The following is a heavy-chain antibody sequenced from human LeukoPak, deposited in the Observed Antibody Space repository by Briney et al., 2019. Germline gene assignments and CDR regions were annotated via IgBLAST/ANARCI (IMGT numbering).Heavy chain of an antibody. Sequence: SQTVSLTCAISGDSVSSNSAAWSWIRQSPSRGLEWLGSTYYRSKWYNDYAVSMKSRITINPDTSKDQFSLQLNSVTPEDTAVYYCARDAGSGWSSFDYWGQGTLVTVSS. J-gene: IGHJ4*02. CDR2: TYYRSKWYN. D-gene: IGHD6-19*01. V-gene: IGHV6-1*01. CDR3: ARDAGSGWSSFDY. CDR1: GDSVSSNSAA.